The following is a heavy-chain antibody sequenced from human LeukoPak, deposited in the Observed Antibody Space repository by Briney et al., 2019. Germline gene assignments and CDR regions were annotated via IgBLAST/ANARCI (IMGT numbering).Heavy chain of an antibody. J-gene: IGHJ3*02. V-gene: IGHV3-21*01. D-gene: IGHD1-26*01. CDR3: ARDRGKLVGATNDAFDI. Sequence: GGSLRLSCAASGFTFSSYSMNWVRQAPGKGLEWVSSISSSSSYIYYADSVKGRFTISRDNAKNSLYLQMNSLRAEDTAVHYCARDRGKLVGATNDAFDIWGQGTMVTVSS. CDR1: GFTFSSYS. CDR2: ISSSSSYI.